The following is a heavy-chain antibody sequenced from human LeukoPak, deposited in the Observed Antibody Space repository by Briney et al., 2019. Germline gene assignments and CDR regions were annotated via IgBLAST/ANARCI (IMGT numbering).Heavy chain of an antibody. V-gene: IGHV3-21*01. D-gene: IGHD1-14*01. CDR2: ITGSGSFV. J-gene: IGHJ4*02. CDR3: AKDPGPDY. CDR1: GFIFNNYI. Sequence: PGGSLRLSCAVSGFIFNNYIMNWVRQAPGKGLEWVSSITGSGSFVYYADSVKGRFTISRDNAKNTLYLQMNSLRAEDTAVYYCAKDPGPDYWGQGTLVTVSS.